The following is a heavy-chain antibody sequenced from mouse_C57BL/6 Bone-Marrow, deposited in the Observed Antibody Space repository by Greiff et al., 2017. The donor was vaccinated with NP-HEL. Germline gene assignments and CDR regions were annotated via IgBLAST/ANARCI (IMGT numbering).Heavy chain of an antibody. CDR3: ARWGSSGYDGHYAMDY. Sequence: VQLQQSGPELVKPGASVKISCKASGYTFTDYYINWVKQRPGQGLEWIGWIFPGSGSTYYNEKFKGKATLTVDKSSSTAYMLLSSLTSEDSAVYFCARWGSSGYDGHYAMDYWGQGTSVTVSS. J-gene: IGHJ4*01. D-gene: IGHD3-2*02. CDR1: GYTFTDYY. V-gene: IGHV1-75*01. CDR2: IFPGSGST.